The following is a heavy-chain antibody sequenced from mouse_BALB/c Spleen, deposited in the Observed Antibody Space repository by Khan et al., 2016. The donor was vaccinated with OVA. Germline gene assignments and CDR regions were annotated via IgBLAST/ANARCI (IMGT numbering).Heavy chain of an antibody. V-gene: IGHV5-17*02. D-gene: IGHD2-5*01. CDR2: ISSGSSTI. CDR3: ARSGSNFHWYFDV. J-gene: IGHJ1*01. CDR1: GFTFSSFG. Sequence: EVELVESGGGLVQPGGSRKLSCAASGFTFSSFGMHWVRQAPKKGLEWVAYISSGSSTIYYVDTVKGRFTISRDNSKTTLFLQLTSLRSEDTAMFYCARSGSNFHWYFDVWGAGTSVTVSS.